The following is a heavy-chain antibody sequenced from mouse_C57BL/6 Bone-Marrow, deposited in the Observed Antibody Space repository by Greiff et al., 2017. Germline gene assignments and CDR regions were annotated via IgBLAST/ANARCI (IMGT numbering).Heavy chain of an antibody. D-gene: IGHD2-5*01. Sequence: EVQGVESGGGLVKPGGSLKLSCAASGFTFSSYAMSWVRQTPEKRLEWVATISDGGSYTYYPDNVKGRFTISRDNAKNNLYLQMSHRKSEDTAMYYCARGRYSNFYFDYWGQGTTLTVSS. CDR1: GFTFSSYA. V-gene: IGHV5-4*01. J-gene: IGHJ2*01. CDR3: ARGRYSNFYFDY. CDR2: ISDGGSYT.